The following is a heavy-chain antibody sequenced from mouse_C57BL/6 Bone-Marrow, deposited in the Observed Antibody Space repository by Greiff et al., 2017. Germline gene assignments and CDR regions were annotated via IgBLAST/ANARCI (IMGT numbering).Heavy chain of an antibody. V-gene: IGHV5-6*02. J-gene: IGHJ3*01. CDR2: ISSGGSYT. Sequence: EVKVEESGGDLVKPGGSLKLSCAASGFTFSSYGMSWVRQTPDKRLEWVATISSGGSYTYYPDSVKGRFTISRDNAKNTLYLQLSSLKSEDTAMYYCARQGIYYYGSSYDWFAYWGRGTLVTVSA. CDR3: ARQGIYYYGSSYDWFAY. D-gene: IGHD1-1*01. CDR1: GFTFSSYG.